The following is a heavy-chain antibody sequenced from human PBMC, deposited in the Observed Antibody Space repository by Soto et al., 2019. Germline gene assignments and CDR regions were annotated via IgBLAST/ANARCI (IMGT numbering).Heavy chain of an antibody. CDR1: GFTFSSYS. CDR3: ARHSSSWRLGSGDY. J-gene: IGHJ4*02. V-gene: IGHV3-48*01. D-gene: IGHD6-13*01. Sequence: PGGSLRLSCAASGFTFSSYSMNWVRQAPGKGLEWVSYISSSSSTIYYADSVKGRFTISRDNAKNSLYLQMNSLRAEDTAVYYCARHSSSWRLGSGDYWGQGTLVTVSS. CDR2: ISSSSSTI.